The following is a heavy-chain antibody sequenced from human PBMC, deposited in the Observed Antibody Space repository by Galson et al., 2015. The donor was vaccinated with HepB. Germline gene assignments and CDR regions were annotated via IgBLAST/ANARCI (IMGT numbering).Heavy chain of an antibody. CDR3: ASRGGIYGDYVEDLYYFDY. V-gene: IGHV1-69*10. D-gene: IGHD4-17*01. Sequence: SVKVSCKASGGTFSSYAISWVRQAPGQGLEWMGGIIPILGIANYAQKFQGRVTITADKSTSTAYMELSSLRSEDTAVYYCASRGGIYGDYVEDLYYFDYWGQGTLVTVSS. CDR1: GGTFSSYA. J-gene: IGHJ4*02. CDR2: IIPILGIA.